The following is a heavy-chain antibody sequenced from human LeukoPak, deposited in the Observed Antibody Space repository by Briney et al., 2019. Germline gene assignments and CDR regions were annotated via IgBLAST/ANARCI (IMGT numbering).Heavy chain of an antibody. CDR3: ARKRSYDSLTGYYPSYWDY. CDR2: IYYSGST. CDR1: GGSISSSSYY. V-gene: IGHV4-39*01. D-gene: IGHD3-9*01. J-gene: IGHJ4*02. Sequence: SETLSLTCTVSGGSISSSSYYWGWIRQPPGKGLEWIGSIYYSGSTYYNPSLKSRVTISVDTSKNQFSLKLSSVTAADTAVYYCARKRSYDSLTGYYPSYWDYWGQGTLVSVSS.